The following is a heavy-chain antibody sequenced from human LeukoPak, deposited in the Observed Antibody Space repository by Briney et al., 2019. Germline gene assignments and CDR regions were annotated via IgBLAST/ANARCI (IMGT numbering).Heavy chain of an antibody. Sequence: GGSLRLSCAASGFTFSNYGMHWVRQAPGKGLEWVAFIRYDGSNKYYADSVKGRSTISRDNSKNTLYLQMNSLRAEDTAVYYCAKLMYGDYTIFDYWGQGTLVTVSS. CDR3: AKLMYGDYTIFDY. D-gene: IGHD4-17*01. J-gene: IGHJ4*02. V-gene: IGHV3-30*02. CDR1: GFTFSNYG. CDR2: IRYDGSNK.